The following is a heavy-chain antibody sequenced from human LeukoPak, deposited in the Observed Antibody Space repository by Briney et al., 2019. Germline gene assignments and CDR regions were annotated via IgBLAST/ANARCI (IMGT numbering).Heavy chain of an antibody. CDR3: AREQGRSMVRGVITSY. CDR2: INPNSGGT. V-gene: IGHV1-2*02. Sequence: ASVKVSCKASGYTFTGYYMHWVRQAPGQGLEWMGWINPNSGGTNYAQKFQGRVTMTRDTSISTAYMELSRLRSDDTAVYYCAREQGRSMVRGVITSYWGQGTLVTVSS. D-gene: IGHD3-10*01. J-gene: IGHJ4*02. CDR1: GYTFTGYY.